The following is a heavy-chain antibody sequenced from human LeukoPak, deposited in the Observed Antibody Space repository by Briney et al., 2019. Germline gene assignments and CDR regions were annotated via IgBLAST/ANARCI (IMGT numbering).Heavy chain of an antibody. CDR2: IRYDRSNK. V-gene: IGHV3-30*02. CDR3: AKDYGHCSSTSCYGRGIDY. D-gene: IGHD2-2*01. Sequence: GGSLRLSCAASGFTFSSYGMHWVRQAPGKGLEWVAFIRYDRSNKYYADSVKGRFTISRDNSKNTLYLQMNSLRAEDTAVYYCAKDYGHCSSTSCYGRGIDYWGQGTLVTVSS. J-gene: IGHJ4*02. CDR1: GFTFSSYG.